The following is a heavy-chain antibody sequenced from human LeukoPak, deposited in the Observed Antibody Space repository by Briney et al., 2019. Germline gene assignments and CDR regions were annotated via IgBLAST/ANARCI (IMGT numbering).Heavy chain of an antibody. CDR3: ARIPVATRHFDY. V-gene: IGHV4-59*12. Sequence: SETLSLTCTVSAGSISGYYWSWIRQPPGKGLEWIGSIYYSGSTYYNPSLKSRVTISVDTSKNQFSLKLSSVTAADTAVYYCARIPVATRHFDYWGQGTLVTVSS. J-gene: IGHJ4*02. D-gene: IGHD5-12*01. CDR2: IYYSGST. CDR1: AGSISGYY.